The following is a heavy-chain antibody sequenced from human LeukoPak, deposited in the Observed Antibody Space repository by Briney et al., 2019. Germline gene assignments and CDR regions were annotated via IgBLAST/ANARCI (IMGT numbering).Heavy chain of an antibody. CDR3: ATRPNPREGPSDF. CDR1: GITFSNAW. CDR2: IKSKADGGTA. Sequence: WGSLTLSCAASGITFSNAWMTWVGQAPGKGLEWVGRIKSKADGGTADYAAPVKGRFTISRDDSRNTLYLELNSLKTEDTAVYYCATRPNPREGPSDFWGRGTLDTVSS. J-gene: IGHJ4*02. V-gene: IGHV3-15*01.